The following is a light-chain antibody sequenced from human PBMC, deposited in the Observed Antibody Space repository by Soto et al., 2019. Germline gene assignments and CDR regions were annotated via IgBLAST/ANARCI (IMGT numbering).Light chain of an antibody. J-gene: IGKJ4*01. CDR3: QLYGSSPELT. CDR1: QILNGGS. V-gene: IGKV3-20*01. Sequence: EIVLTQSPGTLSLSPGDRVALSCRTTQILNGGSLAWYQVKPGQAPRLLMYDSSIRAAGVPNRFSGSGSGTDFTLTISRLETEDFAVYYCQLYGSSPELTFGGGTKVEIK. CDR2: DSS.